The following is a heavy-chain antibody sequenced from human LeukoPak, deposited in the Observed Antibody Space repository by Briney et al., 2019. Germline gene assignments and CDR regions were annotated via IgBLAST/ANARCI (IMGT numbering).Heavy chain of an antibody. Sequence: ASVKVSCKASGYTFTSYDINWERQATGQGLEWMGWMNPNSGNTGYAQKFQGRVTMTRNTSISTAYMELSSLRSEDTAVYYCARVGCRSGGSCYSLRYYYYGMDVWGQGTTVTVSS. CDR2: MNPNSGNT. V-gene: IGHV1-8*01. J-gene: IGHJ6*02. CDR1: GYTFTSYD. D-gene: IGHD2-15*01. CDR3: ARVGCRSGGSCYSLRYYYYGMDV.